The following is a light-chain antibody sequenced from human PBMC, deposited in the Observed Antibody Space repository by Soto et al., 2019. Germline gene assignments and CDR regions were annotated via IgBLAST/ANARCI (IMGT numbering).Light chain of an antibody. CDR1: SSDVGGYNY. CDR2: EVS. V-gene: IGLV2-8*01. Sequence: QSVLTQPPSASGSPGQSVTISCTGTSSDVGGYNYVPWYQQHPGKAPKLMIYEVSERPSGVPDRFSGSKSSNTASLTVSGLQAEDEADYYCSSYVGSNNFVFGTGTKVTVL. J-gene: IGLJ1*01. CDR3: SSYVGSNNFV.